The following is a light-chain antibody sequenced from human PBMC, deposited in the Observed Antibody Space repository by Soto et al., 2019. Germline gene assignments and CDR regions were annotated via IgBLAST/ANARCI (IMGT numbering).Light chain of an antibody. CDR2: STN. CDR3: LLYMGSGLVV. J-gene: IGLJ2*01. V-gene: IGLV8-61*02. Sequence: QTVVTQEPSVSVSPGGTVTLTCGLSSGSVSTTNYPSWYQQTPGQPPRTLIHSTNTRSSGVPDSFSGSILGNKAALTITGVQADDEADYYCLLYMGSGLVVFGGGTKVTVL. CDR1: SGSVSTTNY.